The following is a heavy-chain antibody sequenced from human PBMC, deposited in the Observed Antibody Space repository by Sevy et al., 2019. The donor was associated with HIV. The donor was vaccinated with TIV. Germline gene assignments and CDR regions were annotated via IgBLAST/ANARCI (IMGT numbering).Heavy chain of an antibody. CDR3: ARDPRMYGDYLLAYFDY. V-gene: IGHV3-33*01. D-gene: IGHD2-8*01. CDR1: GFAPSTYG. CDR2: IGYDGSNK. Sequence: GESLKISCAASGFAPSTYGMHWVRPAPGKGLEWVAVIGYDGSNKYYADSVKGRCSISRDNSRNTLFLQMDSLRAEDTAVYYCARDPRMYGDYLLAYFDYWGQGTLVTVSS. J-gene: IGHJ4*02.